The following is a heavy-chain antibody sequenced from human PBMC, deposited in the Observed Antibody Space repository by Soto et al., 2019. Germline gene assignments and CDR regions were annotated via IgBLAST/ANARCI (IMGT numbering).Heavy chain of an antibody. D-gene: IGHD1-7*01. CDR1: GGSISPYY. CDR2: IYYSGSA. Sequence: QVQLQESGPGLVKPSETLSLTCTVSGGSISPYYWSWIRQPPGKGLEWIGYIYYSGSANYNPSLKRRVTLSIDTSENQFSLKLSSMTAADTAVYFCARGRPWELYDYGGQGTLVTVSS. V-gene: IGHV4-59*01. CDR3: ARGRPWELYDY. J-gene: IGHJ4*02.